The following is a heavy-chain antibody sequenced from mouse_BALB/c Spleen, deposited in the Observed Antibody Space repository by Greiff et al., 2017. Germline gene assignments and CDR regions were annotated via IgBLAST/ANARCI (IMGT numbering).Heavy chain of an antibody. CDR3: ARHWGRLRGYAMDY. CDR2: ISNGGGST. D-gene: IGHD1-2*01. CDR1: GFTFSSYT. Sequence: EVKLVESGGGLVQPGGSLKLSCAASGFTFSSYTMSWVRRTPEKRLEWVAYISNGGGSTYYPDTVKGRFTISRDNAKNTLYLQMSSLKSEDTAMYYCARHWGRLRGYAMDYWGQGTSVTVSS. J-gene: IGHJ4*01. V-gene: IGHV5-12-2*01.